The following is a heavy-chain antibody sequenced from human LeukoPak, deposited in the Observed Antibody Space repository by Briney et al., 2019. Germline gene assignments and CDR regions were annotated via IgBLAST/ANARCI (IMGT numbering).Heavy chain of an antibody. J-gene: IGHJ6*03. CDR3: ARGAWSPTAYYYYYMDV. Sequence: ASVKVSCKASGGTFSSYAISWVRQAPGQGLEWMGGIIPIFGTANYAQKFQGRVTITTDESTSTAYMELSSPRSEDTAVYYCARGAWSPTAYYYYYMDVWGKGTTVTVSS. D-gene: IGHD3-3*01. CDR2: IIPIFGTA. CDR1: GGTFSSYA. V-gene: IGHV1-69*05.